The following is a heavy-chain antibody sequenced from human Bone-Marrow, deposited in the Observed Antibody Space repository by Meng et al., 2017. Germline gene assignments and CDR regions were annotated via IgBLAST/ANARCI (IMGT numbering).Heavy chain of an antibody. J-gene: IGHJ4*02. CDR2: INHSGST. D-gene: IGHD3-22*01. CDR1: GGSFSGYY. CDR3: AREDRYYYDSRVDY. Sequence: QVPLQQWGAGLLKPSETLSLTCAVYGGSFSGYYWGWIRQPPGKGLEWIGEINHSGSTNYNPSLKSRVTISVDTSKNQFSLKLSSVTAADTAVYYCAREDRYYYDSRVDYWGQGTLVTVSS. V-gene: IGHV4-34*01.